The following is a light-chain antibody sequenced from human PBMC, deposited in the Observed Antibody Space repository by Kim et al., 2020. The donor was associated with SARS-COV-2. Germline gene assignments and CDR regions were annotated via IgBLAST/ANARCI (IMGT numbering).Light chain of an antibody. CDR3: QQYGNSRT. CDR1: QSVLSNY. V-gene: IGKV3-20*01. Sequence: EIVLTQSPGTLSLSPGERAALSCRASQSVLSNYLAWYQQKPGQAPRLLIYRASSRATGIPDRFSGSGSGTDFTLTISRLEPEDFVVYYCQQYGNSRTFGQGTKLEIK. CDR2: RAS. J-gene: IGKJ1*01.